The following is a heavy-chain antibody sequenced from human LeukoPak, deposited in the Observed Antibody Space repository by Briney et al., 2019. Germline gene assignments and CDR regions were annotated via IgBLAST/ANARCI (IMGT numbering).Heavy chain of an antibody. CDR1: GFNFSDYE. CDR3: ARGGTVTYYFDH. Sequence: GGSLILSCAASGFNFSDYEMNWLRQAPGKGLEWLSYTSTGGRTVKYADSVKGRFTISRDNARSSLYLQMTNLRVEDTAVYFCARGGTVTYYFDHWGQGILVTVSS. CDR2: TSTGGRTV. J-gene: IGHJ4*02. V-gene: IGHV3-48*03. D-gene: IGHD4-17*01.